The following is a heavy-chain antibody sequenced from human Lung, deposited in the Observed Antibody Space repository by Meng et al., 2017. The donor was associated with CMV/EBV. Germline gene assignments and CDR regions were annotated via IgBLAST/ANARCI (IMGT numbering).Heavy chain of an antibody. Sequence: FNFANYAMSWVRQAPGKGLEWVAAISGRGGSNTYYADSVKGRFTISRDNSNNTLLLHMISLRAEGTAVYYCAKDRLYGDYVGYFDRWGQGTLVTVSS. V-gene: IGHV3-23*01. CDR2: ISGRGGSNT. CDR3: AKDRLYGDYVGYFDR. CDR1: FNFANYA. J-gene: IGHJ4*02. D-gene: IGHD4-17*01.